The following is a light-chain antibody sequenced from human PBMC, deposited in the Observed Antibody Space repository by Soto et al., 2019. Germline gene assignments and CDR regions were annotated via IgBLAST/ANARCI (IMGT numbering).Light chain of an antibody. CDR1: QSVSNNY. Sequence: EIVLTQSPGTLSLSPGERATLSCRASQSVSNNYFAWYQQKPGQAPRLLIYGASNRATGIPDRFSGSGSGTDFTLIISRLEPEDFAVYYCQQYGSSVTFGPGTKVEIK. V-gene: IGKV3-20*01. J-gene: IGKJ1*01. CDR3: QQYGSSVT. CDR2: GAS.